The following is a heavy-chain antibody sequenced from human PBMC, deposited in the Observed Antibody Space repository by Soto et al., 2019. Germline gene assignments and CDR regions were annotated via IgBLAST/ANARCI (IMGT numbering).Heavy chain of an antibody. J-gene: IGHJ4*02. CDR1: GGSISSGDYY. CDR2: IYYSGST. Sequence: PSETLSLTCTVSGGSISSGDYYWGWIRQPPGKGLEWIGYIYYSGSTYYNPSLKSRVTISVDTSKNQFSLKLSSVTAADTAVYYCASYITMVRGVFDYWGQGALVTVSS. CDR3: ASYITMVRGVFDY. D-gene: IGHD3-10*01. V-gene: IGHV4-30-4*01.